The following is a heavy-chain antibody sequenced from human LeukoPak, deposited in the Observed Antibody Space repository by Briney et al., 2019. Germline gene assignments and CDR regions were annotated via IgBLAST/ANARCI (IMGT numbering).Heavy chain of an antibody. CDR2: MYYSGST. J-gene: IGHJ3*01. Sequence: SETLSLTCAVSGGSISSTGYCWARIRQPPGKGLEWIGTMYYSGSTYHNTSLKSRITMSVDTSRNQFSLKLSSVDAADTAVYYCAKAGVRYFDSSGLYAFDFWGQGTTVTVSS. CDR3: AKAGVRYFDSSGLYAFDF. CDR1: GGSISSTGYC. D-gene: IGHD3-22*01. V-gene: IGHV4-39*01.